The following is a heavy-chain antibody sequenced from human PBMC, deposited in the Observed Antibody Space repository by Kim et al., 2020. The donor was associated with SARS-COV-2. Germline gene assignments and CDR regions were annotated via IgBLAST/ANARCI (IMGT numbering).Heavy chain of an antibody. D-gene: IGHD1-7*01. Sequence: SSTISFGDSVKCRFTISRANAKNSLSLQMTSLRDEDTVVYYCVSGTGSGYWGQGTLVTVSS. J-gene: IGHJ4*02. CDR3: VSGTGSGY. V-gene: IGHV3-48*02. CDR2: SSTI.